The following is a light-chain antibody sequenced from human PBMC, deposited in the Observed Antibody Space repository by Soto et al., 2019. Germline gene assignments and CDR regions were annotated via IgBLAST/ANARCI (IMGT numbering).Light chain of an antibody. CDR1: SSDVGGYNY. CDR2: DVS. J-gene: IGLJ1*01. V-gene: IGLV2-14*01. Sequence: QSALTQPASVSGSPGQSITISCTGTSSDVGGYNYVSWYQQHPGKAPKLMIYDVSNRPSGVSNRFSGSKSGNTASLTISGLQAEVEADYYCSSYTSSSTLAYVFGTGTKLTVL. CDR3: SSYTSSSTLAYV.